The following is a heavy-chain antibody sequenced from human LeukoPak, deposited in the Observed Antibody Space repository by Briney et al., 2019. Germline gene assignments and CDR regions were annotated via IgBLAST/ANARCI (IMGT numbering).Heavy chain of an antibody. V-gene: IGHV4-4*02. CDR3: AREMAVAGNFDY. Sequence: SETLSLTCAVSGDSISSSNWWSWVRRPPGKGLEWIGEIYHSGRTNYNPSLKSRVTISVDKSKNQFSLKLSSVTAADTAVYYCAREMAVAGNFDYWGQGTLVTVSS. D-gene: IGHD6-19*01. CDR1: GDSISSSNW. J-gene: IGHJ4*02. CDR2: IYHSGRT.